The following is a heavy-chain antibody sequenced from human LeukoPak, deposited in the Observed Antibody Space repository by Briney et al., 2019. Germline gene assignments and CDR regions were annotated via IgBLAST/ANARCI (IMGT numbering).Heavy chain of an antibody. V-gene: IGHV3-33*06. J-gene: IGHJ4*02. D-gene: IGHD2-2*01. CDR1: GFTFSSYG. CDR3: AKGRDIVVVPAAISYYFDY. CDR2: IWYDGSNK. Sequence: PGGSLRLSCAASGFTFSSYGMHWVRRAPGKGLEWVAVIWYDGSNKYYADSVKGRFTISRDNSKNTLYLQMNSLRAEDTAVYYCAKGRDIVVVPAAISYYFDYWGQGTLVTVSS.